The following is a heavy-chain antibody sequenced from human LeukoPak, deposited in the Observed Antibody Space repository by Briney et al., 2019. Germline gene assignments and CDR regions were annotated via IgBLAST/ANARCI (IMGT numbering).Heavy chain of an antibody. J-gene: IGHJ4*02. CDR1: GGSISSSSYY. Sequence: SETLSLTCTASGGSISSSSYYWGWIRQPPGKGLEWIGYIYYSGGTNYNPSLKSRVTISVDTSKNQFSLKLSSVTAADTAVYYCARGITGTEVIDYWGQGTLVTVSS. CDR2: IYYSGGT. D-gene: IGHD1-7*01. CDR3: ARGITGTEVIDY. V-gene: IGHV4-61*05.